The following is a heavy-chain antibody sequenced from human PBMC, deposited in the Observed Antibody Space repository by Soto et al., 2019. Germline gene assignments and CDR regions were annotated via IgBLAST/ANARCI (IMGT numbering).Heavy chain of an antibody. CDR3: ATGPFRFLEGTQSYNWFDP. D-gene: IGHD3-3*01. V-gene: IGHV1-69*12. J-gene: IGHJ5*02. Sequence: QVQLVQSGTEVKRPGSSVNVSCKASGGTFSSYADSWVRQAPGQGLEWMGGIIPMFGTANYAPNFQDSVTITADASTSIAYMDLSRLRSEDTAVYYCATGPFRFLEGTQSYNWFDPWGQGTLVIVTS. CDR1: GGTFSSYA. CDR2: IIPMFGTA.